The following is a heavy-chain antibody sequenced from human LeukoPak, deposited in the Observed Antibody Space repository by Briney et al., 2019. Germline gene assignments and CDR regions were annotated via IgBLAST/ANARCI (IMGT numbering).Heavy chain of an antibody. J-gene: IGHJ4*02. CDR2: IHHTGTT. Sequence: PSETLSLTCTVSGGSIRGYYWSWIRQPPGKGLEWIGYIHHTGTTNYNPSLQSRVTLSVATSKNQFSLKLSSVTAADTAVYYCARLSYSSPLGEFDYWGQGTLVTVSS. D-gene: IGHD6-13*01. V-gene: IGHV4-59*01. CDR1: GGSIRGYY. CDR3: ARLSYSSPLGEFDY.